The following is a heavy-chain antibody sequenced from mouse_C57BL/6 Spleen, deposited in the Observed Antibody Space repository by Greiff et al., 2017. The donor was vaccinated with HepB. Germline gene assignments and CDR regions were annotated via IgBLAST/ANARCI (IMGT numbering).Heavy chain of an antibody. V-gene: IGHV5-16*01. CDR2: INYDGSST. J-gene: IGHJ3*01. CDR3: ATYYSNYGGFAY. CDR1: GFTFSDYY. D-gene: IGHD2-5*01. Sequence: EVMLVESEGGLVQPGSSMKLSCTASGFTFSDYYMAWVRQVPEKGLEWVANINYDGSSTYYLDSLKSRFIISRDNAKNILYLQMSSLKSEDTATYYCATYYSNYGGFAYWGQGTLVTVSA.